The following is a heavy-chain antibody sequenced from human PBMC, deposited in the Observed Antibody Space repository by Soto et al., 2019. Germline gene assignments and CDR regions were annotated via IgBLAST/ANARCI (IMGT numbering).Heavy chain of an antibody. CDR3: ARDPFDDPDYYYYYGMDV. J-gene: IGHJ6*02. V-gene: IGHV3-30*04. Sequence: PGGSLRLSCETSGFTFSSYAMTWVRQAPGMGLEWVAVIKYNGRNKFHADSVKGRFTISRDNSKNTLYLQMNSPRAEDTAVYYCARDPFDDPDYYYYYGMDVWGQGTTVTSP. CDR1: GFTFSSYA. CDR2: IKYNGRNK. D-gene: IGHD3-9*01.